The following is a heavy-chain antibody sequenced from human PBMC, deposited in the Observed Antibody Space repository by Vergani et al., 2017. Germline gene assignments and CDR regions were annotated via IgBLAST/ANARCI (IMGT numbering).Heavy chain of an antibody. D-gene: IGHD5-18*01. CDR3: AKDYEPDTAMVIGALTLDPDY. V-gene: IGHV3-21*04. CDR1: GFTFSSYS. J-gene: IGHJ4*02. Sequence: EVQLVESGGGLVKPGGSLRLSCAASGFTFSSYSMNWVRQAPGKGLEWVSSISSSSSYIYYADSVKGRFTISRDNAKNSLYLQMNSLRAEDTAVYYCAKDYEPDTAMVIGALTLDPDYWGQGTLVTVSS. CDR2: ISSSSSYI.